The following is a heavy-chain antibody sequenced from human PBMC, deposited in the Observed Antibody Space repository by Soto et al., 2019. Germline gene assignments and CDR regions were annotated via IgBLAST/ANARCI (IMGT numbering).Heavy chain of an antibody. CDR3: ARVAGVAYCGGDCYHFDY. D-gene: IGHD2-21*02. V-gene: IGHV4-30-4*01. CDR2: ISYRVDT. CDR1: GDSFSSDDYY. Sequence: SETLSLTCTVSGDSFSSDDYYWSWIRQPPGKGLEWIGHISYRVDTYYSPSLKSRVTMSIDTSKNQFSLNVSSVTAADTAVYYCARVAGVAYCGGDCYHFDYWGQGTLVTVSS. J-gene: IGHJ4*02.